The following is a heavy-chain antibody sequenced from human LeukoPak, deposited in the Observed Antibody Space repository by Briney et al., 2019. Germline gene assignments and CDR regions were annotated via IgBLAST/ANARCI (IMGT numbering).Heavy chain of an antibody. Sequence: GESLKISCQGSGYSFTSYWIGWVRQMPGKGLEWIGIIYPGDSDTRYSPSFQGQVTISADKSISTAYLQWSSLKASDTAMYYCARHQDGSGSCIDYWGQGTLVTVSS. CDR2: IYPGDSDT. V-gene: IGHV5-51*01. D-gene: IGHD3-10*01. J-gene: IGHJ4*02. CDR3: ARHQDGSGSCIDY. CDR1: GYSFTSYW.